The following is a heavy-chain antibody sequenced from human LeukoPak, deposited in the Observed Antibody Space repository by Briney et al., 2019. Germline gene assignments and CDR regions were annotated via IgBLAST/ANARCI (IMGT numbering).Heavy chain of an antibody. D-gene: IGHD3-10*01. Sequence: NPSETLSLTCTVSGGSISSSSYYWGWIRQPPGKGLEWIGSIYYSGSTYYNPSLKSRVTISVDTSKNQFSLKLSSVTAADTAVYYCARHDSYGVRGVMRLDVWGQGTTVTVSS. J-gene: IGHJ6*02. V-gene: IGHV4-39*01. CDR3: ARHDSYGVRGVMRLDV. CDR1: GGSISSSSYY. CDR2: IYYSGST.